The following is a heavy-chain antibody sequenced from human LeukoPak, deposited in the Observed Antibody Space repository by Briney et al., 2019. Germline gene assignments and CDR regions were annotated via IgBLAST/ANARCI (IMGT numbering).Heavy chain of an antibody. Sequence: PGGSLRLSCAASGFTFRSYWMHWVRQAPGKGLVWVSQINTDGSSTTYADSVKGRFTVSGDNAKNTLFLQVNSLRAEDTAVYYCARDRGIATWYFDLWGRGTLVTVSS. CDR2: INTDGSST. J-gene: IGHJ2*01. V-gene: IGHV3-74*01. CDR3: ARDRGIATWYFDL. D-gene: IGHD6-13*01. CDR1: GFTFRSYW.